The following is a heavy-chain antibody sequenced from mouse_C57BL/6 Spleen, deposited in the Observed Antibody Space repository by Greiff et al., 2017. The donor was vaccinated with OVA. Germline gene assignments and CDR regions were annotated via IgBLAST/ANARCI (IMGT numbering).Heavy chain of an antibody. CDR3: TGGYPWFAY. J-gene: IGHJ3*01. Sequence: EVQGVESGGGLVQPGGSMKLSCVASGFTFSNYWMNWVRQSPEKGLEWVAQIRLKSDNYATHYAESVKGRFTISRDDSKSSVYLQMNNLRAEDTGIYYCTGGYPWFAYWGQGTLVTVSA. V-gene: IGHV6-3*01. CDR1: GFTFSNYW. D-gene: IGHD2-2*01. CDR2: IRLKSDNYAT.